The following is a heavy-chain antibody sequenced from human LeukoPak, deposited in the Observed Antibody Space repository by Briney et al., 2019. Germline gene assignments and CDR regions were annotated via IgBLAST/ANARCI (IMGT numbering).Heavy chain of an antibody. D-gene: IGHD3-10*01. CDR1: GFTFSNAW. Sequence: PGGSLRLSCAASGFTFSNAWMSWVRQAPGKGLEWVGRIKSKTDGGTTDYAAPVKGRFTISRDDSKNTLYLQMNSLKTEDTAVYYCAKDRQRFGELLPFDYWGQGTLVTVSS. V-gene: IGHV3-15*01. CDR3: AKDRQRFGELLPFDY. J-gene: IGHJ4*02. CDR2: IKSKTDGGTT.